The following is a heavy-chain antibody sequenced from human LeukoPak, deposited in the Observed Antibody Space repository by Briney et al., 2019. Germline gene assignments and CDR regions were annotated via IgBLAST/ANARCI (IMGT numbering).Heavy chain of an antibody. CDR2: IYPGDSET. Sequence: RPGESLKISCQGSGYSFTTYWIGWVRQMPGKGLEWMGIIYPGDSETRYSPSFQGQVTISADKSISTAYLQWSSLKASDTAMYYCATTLYSGIYGGAFDIWGQGTMVTVSS. D-gene: IGHD1-26*01. V-gene: IGHV5-51*01. J-gene: IGHJ3*02. CDR1: GYSFTTYW. CDR3: ATTLYSGIYGGAFDI.